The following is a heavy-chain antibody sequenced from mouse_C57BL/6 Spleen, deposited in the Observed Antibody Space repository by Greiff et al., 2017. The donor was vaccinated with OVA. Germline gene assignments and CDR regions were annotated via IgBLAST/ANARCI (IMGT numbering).Heavy chain of an antibody. CDR2: ISYDGSN. V-gene: IGHV3-6*01. J-gene: IGHJ1*03. Sequence: EVKLQESGPGLVKPSQSLSLTCSVTGYSITSGYYWNWIRQFPGNKMEWMGYISYDGSNNYNPTLKNRISITSDKSKNNLFLKLSSVTTEYTATYYCARVTTIVERYFDVWGTGTTVTVSS. D-gene: IGHD1-1*01. CDR1: GYSITSGYY. CDR3: ARVTTIVERYFDV.